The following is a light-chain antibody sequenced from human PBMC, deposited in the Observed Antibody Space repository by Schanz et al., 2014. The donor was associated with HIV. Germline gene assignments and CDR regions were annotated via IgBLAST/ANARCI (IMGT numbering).Light chain of an antibody. CDR3: QQYNSYSPYA. V-gene: IGKV1-5*03. CDR1: QSIDTW. J-gene: IGKJ2*01. CDR2: KAS. Sequence: DIQMTQSPSTLSASVGDRVTLTCRASQSIDTWLAWYQQKPGKAPKLLIYKASSLQSGVPSRFSGSGSGTEFTLTISSLQPDDFATYYCQQYNSYSPYAFGQGTKLEIK.